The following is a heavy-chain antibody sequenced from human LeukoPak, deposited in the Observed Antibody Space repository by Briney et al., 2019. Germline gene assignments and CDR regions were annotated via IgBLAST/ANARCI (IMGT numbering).Heavy chain of an antibody. Sequence: ASVKVSCKASGYSFTGYYMHWVRHAHGQGIEWMGWINPNSGGTGYAQKCQGRVTMTRDTSISTAYMELSRLRSDDTAVYYCARDYLLYDTSGYYYLLRYWGQGTLVTVSS. J-gene: IGHJ4*02. CDR1: GYSFTGYY. CDR2: INPNSGGT. D-gene: IGHD3-22*01. CDR3: ARDYLLYDTSGYYYLLRY. V-gene: IGHV1-2*02.